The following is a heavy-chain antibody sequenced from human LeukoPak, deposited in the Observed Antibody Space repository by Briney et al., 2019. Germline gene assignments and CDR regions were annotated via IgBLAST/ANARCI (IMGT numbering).Heavy chain of an antibody. V-gene: IGHV4-30-4*01. CDR3: ARAFLTYYYDSSGYYYFDY. Sequence: SQTLSLTCTVSGGSISSGDYCCGWIRQPPGKGLGWIGFIYYSGTTYYNPPFKSRATLSVDTSKNQFSLKLSSVTAADTAVYYCARAFLTYYYDSSGYYYFDYWGQGTLVTVSS. CDR1: GGSISSGDYC. J-gene: IGHJ4*02. CDR2: IYYSGTT. D-gene: IGHD3-22*01.